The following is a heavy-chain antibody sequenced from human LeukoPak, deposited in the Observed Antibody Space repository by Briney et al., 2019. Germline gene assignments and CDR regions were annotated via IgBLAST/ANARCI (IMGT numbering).Heavy chain of an antibody. CDR3: ARERRSSGWYDAFDM. CDR2: INNDGSDI. CDR1: GFSVTCNH. D-gene: IGHD6-19*01. J-gene: IGHJ3*02. Sequence: GGSLTLSCAASGFSVTCNHMNWVRQAPGKGLVWVSRINNDGSDIRYADSVKGRFTISRDNAKNPLYLQMNSPRAEDTAVYYCARERRSSGWYDAFDMRGQGTVVTVSS. V-gene: IGHV3-74*01.